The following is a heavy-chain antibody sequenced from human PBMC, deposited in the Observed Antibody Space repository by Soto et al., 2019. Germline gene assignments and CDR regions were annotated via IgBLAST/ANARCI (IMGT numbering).Heavy chain of an antibody. J-gene: IGHJ3*02. Sequence: ELQLVESGGGLVQPGGSLSLSCAASGFTCSDHYMDWVRQAPGKGLEWVGRSRNKANSYSTEYAASVKGRFTISRDDSKNSLYLQMNRLKTEDTAVYYCVRVQCRGGSCSYDAFDIWGQGTQVTVSS. CDR3: VRVQCRGGSCSYDAFDI. V-gene: IGHV3-72*01. CDR1: GFTCSDHY. D-gene: IGHD2-15*01. CDR2: SRNKANSYST.